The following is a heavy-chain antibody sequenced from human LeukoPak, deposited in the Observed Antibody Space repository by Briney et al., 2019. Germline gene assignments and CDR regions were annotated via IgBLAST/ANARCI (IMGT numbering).Heavy chain of an antibody. CDR2: IYYDGSEQ. D-gene: IGHD1-26*01. J-gene: IGHJ4*02. CDR3: ARWGAGRTADY. Sequence: GGSLRLSCVGSGFTFGSNGMHWVRQAPGKGLEWVAVIYYDGSEQYYADSVKGRFTISRDNSKNTLYLQMNSLRVEDTATYYCARWGAGRTADYWGQGTQVTVSS. CDR1: GFTFGSNG. V-gene: IGHV3-33*01.